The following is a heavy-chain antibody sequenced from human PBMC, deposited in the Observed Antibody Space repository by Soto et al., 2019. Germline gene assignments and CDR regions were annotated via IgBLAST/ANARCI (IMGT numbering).Heavy chain of an antibody. CDR1: GYTFTGYY. CDR3: ARTHCSSTRCYVGSRDY. V-gene: IGHV1-2*04. D-gene: IGHD2-2*01. CDR2: INPNSGGT. Sequence: ASVKVSCKASGYTFTGYYMHWVRQAPGQGLEWMGWINPNSGGTNYAQNFQGWVTMTRDTSISTAYMELSRLRSDDTAVYYCARTHCSSTRCYVGSRDYWGQGNLVTVSS. J-gene: IGHJ4*02.